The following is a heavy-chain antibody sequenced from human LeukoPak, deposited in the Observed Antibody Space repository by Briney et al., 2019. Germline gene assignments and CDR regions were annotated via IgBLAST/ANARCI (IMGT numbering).Heavy chain of an antibody. D-gene: IGHD3-22*01. V-gene: IGHV3-30-3*01. Sequence: PGGTLRLSCAASGFTFSSYAMHWVREVPGKGLEWVAVISYDGSNTYYADSVKGRFTISRDNSKNTLYLQMNSLRPEDTAVYYCARAEGYYDSRVDYWGQGTLVTVSS. CDR2: ISYDGSNT. CDR1: GFTFSSYA. J-gene: IGHJ4*02. CDR3: ARAEGYYDSRVDY.